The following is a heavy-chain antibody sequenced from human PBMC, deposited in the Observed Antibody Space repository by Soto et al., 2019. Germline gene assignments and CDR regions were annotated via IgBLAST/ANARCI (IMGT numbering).Heavy chain of an antibody. CDR2: IHGNDGST. D-gene: IGHD3-10*01. J-gene: IGHJ4*02. V-gene: IGHV1-3*05. Sequence: QVQLVQSGAEEKKPGASVKVSCKASGYIFTSYSMHWLRQAPGQRLEWMGWIHGNDGSTKYSQTFQGRVTFTRDTSASTAYMELGSLRSEDTAVYFCARPMNYNDYLDYWGQGTLVTVSS. CDR1: GYIFTSYS. CDR3: ARPMNYNDYLDY.